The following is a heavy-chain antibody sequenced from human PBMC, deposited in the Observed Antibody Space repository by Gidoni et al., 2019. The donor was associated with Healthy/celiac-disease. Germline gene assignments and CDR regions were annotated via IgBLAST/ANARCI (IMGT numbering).Heavy chain of an antibody. V-gene: IGHV4-31*03. CDR2: IYYSGST. J-gene: IGHJ4*02. CDR1: GGSIRSGGYY. CDR3: ARGGDYGDLYFDY. D-gene: IGHD4-17*01. Sequence: QVQLQESGPGLVKPSQPLSLTCTVSGGSIRSGGYYWSWIRQHPGKGLEWIGYIYYSGSTYYNPSLKSRVTISVDTSKNQFSLKLSSVTAADTAVYYCARGGDYGDLYFDYWGQGTLVTVSS.